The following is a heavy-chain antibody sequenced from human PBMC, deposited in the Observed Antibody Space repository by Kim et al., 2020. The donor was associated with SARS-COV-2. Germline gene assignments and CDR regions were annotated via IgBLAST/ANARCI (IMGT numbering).Heavy chain of an antibody. CDR3: AKPALSIAAPFDY. D-gene: IGHD6-25*01. V-gene: IGHV3-33*06. J-gene: IGHJ4*02. Sequence: DSLKGRVTISRDNSKNTQCLQMNSLRAEDTAVYYWAKPALSIAAPFDYWGQGTLVTVSS.